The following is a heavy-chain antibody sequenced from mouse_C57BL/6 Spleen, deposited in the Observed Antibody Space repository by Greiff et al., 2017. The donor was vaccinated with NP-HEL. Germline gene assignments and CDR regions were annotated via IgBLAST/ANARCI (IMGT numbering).Heavy chain of an antibody. Sequence: VQLQQSGAELVKPGASVKISCKASGYAFSSYWMNWVKQRPGKGLEWIGQIYPGDGDTNYNGKFKGKATLTADKSSSTAYMQLSSLTSEDSAVYFCAREGYGSPLDYWGQGTTLTVSS. D-gene: IGHD1-1*01. CDR1: GYAFSSYW. CDR2: IYPGDGDT. V-gene: IGHV1-80*01. CDR3: AREGYGSPLDY. J-gene: IGHJ2*01.